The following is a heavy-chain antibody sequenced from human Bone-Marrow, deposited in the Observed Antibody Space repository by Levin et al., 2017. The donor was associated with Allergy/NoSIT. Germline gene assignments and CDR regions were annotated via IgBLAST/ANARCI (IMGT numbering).Heavy chain of an antibody. V-gene: IGHV4-30-2*01. D-gene: IGHD2-15*01. CDR1: GGSISTSTYI. CDR3: ARGYCRGSTCYINTGGFDY. CDR2: ISRTGST. J-gene: IGHJ4*02. Sequence: SETLSLTCTVSGGSISTSTYIWAWIRQPPGKGLEWIGDISRTGSTNYNPSLTSRVTISVDRSNNEFSLNLESVTAADTAIYYCARGYCRGSTCYINTGGFDYWGQGTLVTVSS.